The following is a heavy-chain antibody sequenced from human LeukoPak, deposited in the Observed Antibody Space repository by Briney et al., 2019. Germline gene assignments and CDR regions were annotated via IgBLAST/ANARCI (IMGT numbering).Heavy chain of an antibody. J-gene: IGHJ4*02. CDR3: ARAVRDSSGYVPHYFDY. V-gene: IGHV1-69*05. CDR1: GGTFSSYA. CDR2: IIPIFGTA. Sequence: ASVKVSCKASGGTFSSYAISWVRQAPGQGLEWMGGIIPIFGTANYAQKFQGRVTITTDESTSTAYMELSSLRSEDTAVYYCARAVRDSSGYVPHYFDYWGQGTLVTVSS. D-gene: IGHD3-22*01.